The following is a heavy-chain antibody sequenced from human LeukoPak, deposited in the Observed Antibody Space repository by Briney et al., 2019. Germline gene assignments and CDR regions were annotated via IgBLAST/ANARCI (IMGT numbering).Heavy chain of an antibody. CDR2: IIPIFGTA. CDR1: GGTFSSYA. CDR3: ASQVVAGTAEYFQH. Sequence: SVKVSCKASGGTFSSYAISWVRQAPGQGLEWMGGIIPIFGTANYAQKFQGRVTITADESTSTAYMELSSLRSEDTAVYYCASQVVAGTAEYFQHWGQGTLVTVSS. D-gene: IGHD6-19*01. J-gene: IGHJ1*01. V-gene: IGHV1-69*13.